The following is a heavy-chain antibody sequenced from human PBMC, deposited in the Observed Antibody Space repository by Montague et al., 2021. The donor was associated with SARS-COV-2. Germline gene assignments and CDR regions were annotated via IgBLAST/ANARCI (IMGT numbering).Heavy chain of an antibody. D-gene: IGHD6-19*01. Sequence: SETLSLTCTVSGGSVSTYYWTRLRRPPGKGLEWIGCLYISGSTTYNPSPKSRVTMSVDTSKNQFSLNVTSVTAAATAIYYCARESGYSSGWRYYYGLDDWGQGTTVAVS. CDR1: GGSVSTYY. CDR3: ARESGYSSGWRYYYGLDD. CDR2: LYISGST. J-gene: IGHJ6*02. V-gene: IGHV4-4*07.